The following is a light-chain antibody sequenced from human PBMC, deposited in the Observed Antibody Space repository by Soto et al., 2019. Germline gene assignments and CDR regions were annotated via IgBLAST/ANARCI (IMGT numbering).Light chain of an antibody. CDR1: SSDVGGYNY. CDR3: SSYTSSSTPPYV. CDR2: DVS. V-gene: IGLV2-14*01. J-gene: IGLJ1*01. Sequence: QSARTQPASVSGSPGQAITISCTGTSSDVGGYNYVSWYQQHPGKAPKLMIYDVSNRPSGVSNRFSGSKSGNTASLTISGLQAEDEADYYCSSYTSSSTPPYVFGTGTKVTVL.